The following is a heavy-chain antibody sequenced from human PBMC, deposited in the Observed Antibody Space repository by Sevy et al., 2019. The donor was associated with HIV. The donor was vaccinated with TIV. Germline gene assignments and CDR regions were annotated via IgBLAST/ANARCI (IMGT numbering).Heavy chain of an antibody. CDR3: VSLFLSYRSGWCYFDY. J-gene: IGHJ4*02. CDR1: GFTVNDKY. D-gene: IGHD6-19*01. CDR2: IFSSGST. Sequence: GGSLRLSCAISGFTVNDKYIIWVRQAPGKGLEWVSVIFSSGSTYYADAAKGRFTISRDNSKNTVDLQMNSVRAEDTAVYYCVSLFLSYRSGWCYFDYWGQGTLVTVSS. V-gene: IGHV3-66*02.